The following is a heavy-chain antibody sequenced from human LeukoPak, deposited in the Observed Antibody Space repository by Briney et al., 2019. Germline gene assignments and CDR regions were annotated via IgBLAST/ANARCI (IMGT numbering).Heavy chain of an antibody. J-gene: IGHJ4*02. V-gene: IGHV3-7*01. CDR1: GFTFSSYW. CDR3: AKGGDMITFGFDY. CDR2: IKQDGSEK. Sequence: GGSLRLSCAASGFTFSSYWMSWVRQAPGKGLEWVANIKQDGSEKYYVDSVKGRFTISRDNSKNTLYLQMNSLRAEDTAVYYCAKGGDMITFGFDYWGQGTLVTVSS. D-gene: IGHD3-16*01.